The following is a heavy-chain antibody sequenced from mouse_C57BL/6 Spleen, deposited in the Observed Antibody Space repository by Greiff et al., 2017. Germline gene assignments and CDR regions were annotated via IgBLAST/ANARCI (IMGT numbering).Heavy chain of an antibody. Sequence: QVQLQQPGAELVKPGASVKLSCKASGYTFTSYWMQWVKQRPGQGLEWIGEIDPSDSYTNYNQKFKGKATLTVDTSSSTAYMQLSSLTSEDSAVYYCARKSNYWYFDVWGTGTTVTVSS. CDR2: IDPSDSYT. CDR3: ARKSNYWYFDV. J-gene: IGHJ1*03. CDR1: GYTFTSYW. V-gene: IGHV1-50*01.